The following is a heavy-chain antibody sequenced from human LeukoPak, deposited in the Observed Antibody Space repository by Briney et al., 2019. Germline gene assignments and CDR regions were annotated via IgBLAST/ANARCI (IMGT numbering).Heavy chain of an antibody. D-gene: IGHD5-18*01. Sequence: PSETLSLTCTVSGGSITSNSYYWGWIRQPPGKGLEWIGSIYYSGSTNYNPSLKSRVTISVDTSKNQFSLKLSSVTAADTALYYCARENGYRYDYWGQGTLVTVSS. CDR2: IYYSGST. CDR1: GGSITSNSYY. J-gene: IGHJ4*02. V-gene: IGHV4-39*07. CDR3: ARENGYRYDY.